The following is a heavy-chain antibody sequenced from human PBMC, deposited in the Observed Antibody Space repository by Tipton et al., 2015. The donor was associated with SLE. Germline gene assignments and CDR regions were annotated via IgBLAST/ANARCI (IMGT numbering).Heavy chain of an antibody. D-gene: IGHD1-14*01. CDR2: IRNDKTDH. CDR1: GFIFSHYS. CDR3: ARGETTGSSPGFDY. V-gene: IGHV3-30*02. J-gene: IGHJ4*02. Sequence: GSLRLSCATSGFIFSHYSIHWVRQPPGKGPEWVAFIRNDKTDHWYADSVKGRFTISRDNAKNSLFLHMSSLRAEDTAMYFCARGETTGSSPGFDYWGQGALVTVSS.